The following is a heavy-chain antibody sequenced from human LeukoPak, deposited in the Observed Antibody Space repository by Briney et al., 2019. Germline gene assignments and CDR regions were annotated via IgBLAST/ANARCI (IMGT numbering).Heavy chain of an antibody. J-gene: IGHJ4*02. Sequence: SETLSLTCTVSGGSISSSSYYWGWIRQPPGKGLEWIGSIYYSGSTYYNPSLKSRVTISVDTSKNQFSLKLSSVTAADTAVYYCVREWDGYSLFDYWGQGTLVTVSS. V-gene: IGHV4-39*07. D-gene: IGHD5-24*01. CDR2: IYYSGST. CDR1: GGSISSSSYY. CDR3: VREWDGYSLFDY.